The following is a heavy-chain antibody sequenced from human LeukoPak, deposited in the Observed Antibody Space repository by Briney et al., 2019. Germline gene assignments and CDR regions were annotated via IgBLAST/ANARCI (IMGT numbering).Heavy chain of an antibody. D-gene: IGHD6-6*01. CDR1: GYTFTSYG. CDR3: ARDSDNVVPFDY. Sequence: APVKVSCKASGYTFTSYGISWVRQAPGQGLEWMGWISAYNGNTNYAQKLQGRVTMTTDTSTSTAYMELRSLRSDDTAVYYCARDSDNVVPFDYWGQGTLVTVSS. J-gene: IGHJ4*02. CDR2: ISAYNGNT. V-gene: IGHV1-18*01.